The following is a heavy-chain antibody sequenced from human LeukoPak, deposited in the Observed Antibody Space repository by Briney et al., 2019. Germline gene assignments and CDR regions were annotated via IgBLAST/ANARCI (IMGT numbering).Heavy chain of an antibody. CDR3: ARQVDISAAGSDYFDY. V-gene: IGHV1-69*13. J-gene: IGHJ4*02. Sequence: GASVTVSCKASGGTLSSHAITWVRQAPGQGLEWMGGIIPIFETANYAQKFQDRVTITADESTSTAYMALSSLIFEGTAVYYCARQVDISAAGSDYFDYWGQGTLVTVSS. D-gene: IGHD6-13*01. CDR1: GGTLSSHA. CDR2: IIPIFETA.